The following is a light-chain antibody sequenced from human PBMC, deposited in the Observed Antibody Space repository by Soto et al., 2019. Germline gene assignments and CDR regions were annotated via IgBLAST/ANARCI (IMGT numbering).Light chain of an antibody. V-gene: IGKV3-11*01. CDR2: DAS. J-gene: IGKJ2*01. Sequence: EIVLTQSPATLSLSPGERATLSCRASQSVSSYLAWYQQKPGQAPRLLIYDASNRATGIPGRFSGSGSGTDFTITIRRLEPEDFAVYYCQQRSTRPTFGQGTQLEIK. CDR3: QQRSTRPT. CDR1: QSVSSY.